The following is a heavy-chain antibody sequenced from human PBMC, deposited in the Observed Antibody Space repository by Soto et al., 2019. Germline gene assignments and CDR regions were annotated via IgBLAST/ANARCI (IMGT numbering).Heavy chain of an antibody. Sequence: PGGSLRLSCAVSGFTFSSYEMNWVRQAPGKGLEWVSAISGSGGSTYYADSVKGRFTISRDNSKNTLYLQMNSLRAEDTAVYYCAKDHVEVPFYSYGPHFDYWGQGTLVTVSS. D-gene: IGHD5-18*01. CDR1: GFTFSSYE. J-gene: IGHJ4*02. CDR3: AKDHVEVPFYSYGPHFDY. V-gene: IGHV3-23*01. CDR2: ISGSGGST.